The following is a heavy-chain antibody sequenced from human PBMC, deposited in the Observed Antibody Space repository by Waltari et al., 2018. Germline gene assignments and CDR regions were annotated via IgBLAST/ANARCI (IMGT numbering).Heavy chain of an antibody. CDR3: AKAALIVVVTLPDY. CDR2: IWYDGSNK. V-gene: IGHV3-30*18. Sequence: QLQLVESGGGVVQPGRSLRLSCAASGFTFSSYGMHWVRQAPGKGLEWVAGIWYDGSNKYYADSVKGRFTISRDNSKNTLYLQMNSLRAEDTAMYYCAKAALIVVVTLPDYWGQGTLVTVSS. J-gene: IGHJ4*02. D-gene: IGHD2-21*02. CDR1: GFTFSSYG.